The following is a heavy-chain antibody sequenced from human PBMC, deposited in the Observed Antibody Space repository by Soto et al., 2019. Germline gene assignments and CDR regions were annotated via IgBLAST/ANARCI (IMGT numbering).Heavy chain of an antibody. V-gene: IGHV3-66*01. CDR1: GITVTNCF. CDR2: ISSAGGT. J-gene: IGHJ4*02. Sequence: EVQLVESGGGLVQPGGSLRLSCAASGITVTNCFMTWVRQAPGKGLEWVSVISSAGGTYYADSVKGRFTLSRDNYRKTLELQINTPPAGDTAVYFLPRDELGRALGFLDGGQGTLVTVSS. CDR3: PRDELGRALGFLD. D-gene: IGHD3-3*01.